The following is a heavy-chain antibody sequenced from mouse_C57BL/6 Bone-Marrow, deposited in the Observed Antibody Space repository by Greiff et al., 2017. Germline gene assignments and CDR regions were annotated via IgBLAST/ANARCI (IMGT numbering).Heavy chain of an antibody. CDR1: GFSLTSYG. CDR3: ARNYGSPHWYFDV. Sequence: VKVVESGPGLVQPSQSLSITCTVSGFSLTSYGVHWVRQSPGKGLEWLGVIWSGGSTDYNAAFISRLSISKDNSKSQVFFKMNSLQADDTAIYYCARNYGSPHWYFDVWGTGTTVTVSS. V-gene: IGHV2-2*01. CDR2: IWSGGST. D-gene: IGHD1-1*01. J-gene: IGHJ1*03.